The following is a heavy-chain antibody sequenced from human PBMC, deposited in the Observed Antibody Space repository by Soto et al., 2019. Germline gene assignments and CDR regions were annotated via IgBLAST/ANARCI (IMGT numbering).Heavy chain of an antibody. Sequence: QVQLVQSGAEVKKPGSSVKVSCKASGGTFNNNAISWVRQAPGQGLEWMGGIIPILGTANYAQKFRGRVTITADESTSTGYMDLSSLRSEDTAVYYCARPSDISDYYGGGMDVWGQGTTVTVSS. CDR2: IIPILGTA. D-gene: IGHD3-22*01. CDR3: ARPSDISDYYGGGMDV. V-gene: IGHV1-69*01. CDR1: GGTFNNNA. J-gene: IGHJ6*02.